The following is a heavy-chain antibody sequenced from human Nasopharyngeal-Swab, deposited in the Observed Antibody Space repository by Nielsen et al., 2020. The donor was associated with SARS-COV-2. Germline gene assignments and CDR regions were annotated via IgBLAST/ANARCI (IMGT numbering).Heavy chain of an antibody. CDR2: ISYDGSNK. J-gene: IGHJ3*02. CDR1: GFTSSSYG. CDR3: AKDWQWLVWGDAFDI. V-gene: IGHV3-30*18. Sequence: GESLKISCAASGFTSSSYGMHWVRQAPGKGLEWVAVISYDGSNKYYADSVKGRFTISRDNSKNTLYLQMNSLRAEDTAVYYCAKDWQWLVWGDAFDIWGQGTMVTVSS. D-gene: IGHD6-19*01.